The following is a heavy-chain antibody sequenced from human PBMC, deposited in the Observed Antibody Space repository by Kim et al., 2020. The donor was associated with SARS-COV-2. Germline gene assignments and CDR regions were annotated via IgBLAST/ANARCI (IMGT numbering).Heavy chain of an antibody. J-gene: IGHJ4*02. V-gene: IGHV1-24*01. CDR1: GYTLTELS. CDR2: FDPEDGET. Sequence: ASVKVSCKVSGYTLTELSMHWVRQAPGKGLEWMGGFDPEDGETIYAQKFQGRVTMTEDTSTDTAYMELSSLRSEDTAVYYCATDLQYDSSGYYYAVLVYWGQGTLVTVSS. CDR3: ATDLQYDSSGYYYAVLVY. D-gene: IGHD3-22*01.